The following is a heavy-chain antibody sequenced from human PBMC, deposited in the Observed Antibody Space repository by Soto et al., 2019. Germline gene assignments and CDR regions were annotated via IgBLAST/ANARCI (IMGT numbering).Heavy chain of an antibody. CDR3: ARAYYYGSGGGWFDP. Sequence: ASVKVSCKASGYTFTGYYMHWVRQAPGQGLEWMGWINPNSGGTNYAQKFQGRVTMTRDTSFSTAYMELSRLRSDDTAVYYCARAYYYGSGGGWFDPWGQGTLVTVS. D-gene: IGHD3-10*01. CDR2: INPNSGGT. J-gene: IGHJ5*02. CDR1: GYTFTGYY. V-gene: IGHV1-2*02.